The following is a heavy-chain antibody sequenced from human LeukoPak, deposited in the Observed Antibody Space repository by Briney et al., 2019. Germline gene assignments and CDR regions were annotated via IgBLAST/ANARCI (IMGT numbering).Heavy chain of an antibody. CDR3: ARIKVGATVDF. J-gene: IGHJ4*02. D-gene: IGHD1-26*01. CDR1: GGSIGSYY. Sequence: PSETLSLTCTVSGGSIGSYYWSWIRQPPGKGLEWIGFIDYSGSTNYNPSLKSRLTMSVDTSKNQFSLKLSSVTAADTAVYYCARIKVGATVDFWGQGTLVTVSS. CDR2: IDYSGST. V-gene: IGHV4-59*01.